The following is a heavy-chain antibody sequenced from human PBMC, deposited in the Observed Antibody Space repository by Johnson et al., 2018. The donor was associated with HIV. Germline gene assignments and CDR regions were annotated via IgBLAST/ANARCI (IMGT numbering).Heavy chain of an antibody. CDR3: ARYSVSDDAFDI. J-gene: IGHJ3*02. CDR1: GLTFSSYT. CDR2: IKQHGSAK. D-gene: IGHD2-21*01. V-gene: IGHV3-7*01. Sequence: VQLVESGGGLVQPGRSLRLSCAASGLTFSSYTMHWVRQAPGKGLEWVANIKQHGSAKYYVDSVKDRFTISRDNFQNTVSLQMNSLRAGDTAVYYCARYSVSDDAFDIWGQGTMVTVSS.